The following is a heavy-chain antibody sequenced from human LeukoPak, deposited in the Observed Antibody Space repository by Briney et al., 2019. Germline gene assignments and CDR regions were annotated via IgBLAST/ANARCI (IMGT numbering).Heavy chain of an antibody. CDR2: INHSGST. V-gene: IGHV4-34*01. CDR1: GGSFSGYY. Sequence: SETLSLTCAVYGGSFSGYYWSWIRQPPGKGLEWIGEINHSGSTNYNPSLKSRVTISVDTSKNQFSLKLSSVTAADTAVYYCARGRFDPSGQGTLVTVSS. CDR3: ARGRFDP. J-gene: IGHJ5*02.